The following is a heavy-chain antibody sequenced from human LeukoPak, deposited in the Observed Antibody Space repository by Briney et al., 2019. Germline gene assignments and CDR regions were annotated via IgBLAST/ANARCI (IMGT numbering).Heavy chain of an antibody. CDR3: ARRLLLPGLTDFFDY. V-gene: IGHV3-23*01. CDR2: ISPSGDST. D-gene: IGHD5-18*01. CDR1: GFTFSRHS. J-gene: IGHJ4*02. Sequence: TGGSVRLSCAASGFTFSRHSVSWVRQAPGEGLEWVSAISPSGDSTSYPDSVKGRFTISRDNSRNTLYLQMNSLTAEDTAIYYCARRLLLPGLTDFFDYWGQGTLVPVSS.